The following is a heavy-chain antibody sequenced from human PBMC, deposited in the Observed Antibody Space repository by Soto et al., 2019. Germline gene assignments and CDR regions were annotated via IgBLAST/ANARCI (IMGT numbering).Heavy chain of an antibody. V-gene: IGHV3-21*02. Sequence: EVQLVESGGGLVKPGGSLRLSCAASGFTFSNSNMNWVRQAPGKGLEWVSSITSGSSFKNYADSVKGRFPISRDNDKNSLYLQMNSLRAEDTAVYYCARDPPLSTIVVVGVDDFWGQGTLVTVSS. D-gene: IGHD3-22*01. CDR3: ARDPPLSTIVVVGVDDF. CDR2: ITSGSSFK. CDR1: GFTFSNSN. J-gene: IGHJ4*02.